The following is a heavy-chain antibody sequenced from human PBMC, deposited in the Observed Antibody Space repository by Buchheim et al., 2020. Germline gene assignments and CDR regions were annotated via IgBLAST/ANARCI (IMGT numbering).Heavy chain of an antibody. D-gene: IGHD6-13*01. CDR3: TRDMNPGYSSSWYVYYYYYYMDV. CDR2: IRSKAYGGTT. J-gene: IGHJ6*03. Sequence: EVQLVESGGGLVQPGRSLRLSCTASGFTFGDYAMSWFRQAPGKGLEWVGFIRSKAYGGTTEYAASVKGRFTISRDDSKSIAYLQMNSLKTEDTAVYYCTRDMNPGYSSSWYVYYYYYYMDVWGKGTT. V-gene: IGHV3-49*03. CDR1: GFTFGDYA.